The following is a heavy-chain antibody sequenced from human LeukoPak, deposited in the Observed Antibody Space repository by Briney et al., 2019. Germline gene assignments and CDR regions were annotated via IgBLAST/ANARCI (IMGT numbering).Heavy chain of an antibody. Sequence: ASVTVSCKASGYTFTGYYVHWVRQAPGQGLAWMGWINPNSGGTNYAQKFQGRVTMTRDTSISTAYMELSRLRSDDTAVYYCARDGCSGGSCYSDYWGQGTLVTVSS. CDR3: ARDGCSGGSCYSDY. D-gene: IGHD2-15*01. V-gene: IGHV1-2*02. CDR1: GYTFTGYY. CDR2: INPNSGGT. J-gene: IGHJ4*02.